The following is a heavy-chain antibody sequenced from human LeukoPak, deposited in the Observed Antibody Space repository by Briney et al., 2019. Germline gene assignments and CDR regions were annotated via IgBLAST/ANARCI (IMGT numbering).Heavy chain of an antibody. D-gene: IGHD6-6*01. CDR1: GYTFTGYY. J-gene: IGHJ4*02. CDR2: INPNSGGT. CDR3: ACGSSSGLEAWDY. V-gene: IGHV1-2*06. Sequence: ASVKVSCKASGYTFTGYYMRWVRQAPGQGLEWMGRINPNSGGTNYAQKFQGRVTMTRDTSISTAYMELSSWSSDDTAVYYYACGSSSGLEAWDYWEQGTLVTVSS.